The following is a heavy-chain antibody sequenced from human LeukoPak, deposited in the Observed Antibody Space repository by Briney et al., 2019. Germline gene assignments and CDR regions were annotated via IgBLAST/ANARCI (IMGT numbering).Heavy chain of an antibody. CDR3: ARVGTYSGSYDFDY. CDR1: GYTFTSYG. V-gene: IGHV1-18*01. J-gene: IGHJ4*02. D-gene: IGHD1-26*01. CDR2: ISAYNGNT. Sequence: GASVKVSCKASGYTFTSYGISWVRQAPGQGLEWMGWISAYNGNTSYAQKLQGRVTMTTDTSTSTAYMELRSMRSDDTAVYYCARVGTYSGSYDFDYWGQGTLVTVSS.